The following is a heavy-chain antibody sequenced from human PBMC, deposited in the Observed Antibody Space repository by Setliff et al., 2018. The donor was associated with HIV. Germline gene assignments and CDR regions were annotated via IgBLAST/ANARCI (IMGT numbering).Heavy chain of an antibody. CDR1: GGSISSGTYY. V-gene: IGHV4-61*02. CDR3: AREDYYYYGMDV. J-gene: IGHJ6*02. Sequence: SETLSLTCTVSGGSISSGTYYWTWIRQPAGKGLEWIGRIYASGATNYNRSLNSRVTISMDTSKNQFSLSLRSVTAADTAVYYCAREDYYYYGMDVWGQGTTVTVSS. CDR2: IYASGAT.